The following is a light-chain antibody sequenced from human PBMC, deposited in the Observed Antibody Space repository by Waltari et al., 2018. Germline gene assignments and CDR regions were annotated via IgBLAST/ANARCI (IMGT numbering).Light chain of an antibody. V-gene: IGLV1-47*01. Sequence: QSVLTQPPSASGTPGQRVTTSFSGSHSNIGRNYVYWYQQLPGTAPKLLIYKVSQSPSGFPDRFSGSNSGTSASLAISGLRSEDEADYYCAAWDDSLSGPIFATGTKVTV. CDR1: HSNIGRNY. CDR3: AAWDDSLSGPI. J-gene: IGLJ1*01. CDR2: KVS.